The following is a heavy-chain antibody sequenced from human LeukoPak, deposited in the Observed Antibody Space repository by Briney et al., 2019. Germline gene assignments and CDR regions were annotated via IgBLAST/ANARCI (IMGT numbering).Heavy chain of an antibody. Sequence: ASVKVSCKASGYTFTSYAINWVRQATGQGVEWMGWMNPNSGNTGYAQKLQSTATMNRNASISTAYMELSSLRSEDTAVYYCARGVGYCSSTSCSGQFDWGQGTLVTVSS. J-gene: IGHJ4*02. D-gene: IGHD2-2*01. CDR2: MNPNSGNT. CDR1: GYTFTSYA. CDR3: ARGVGYCSSTSCSGQFD. V-gene: IGHV1-8*01.